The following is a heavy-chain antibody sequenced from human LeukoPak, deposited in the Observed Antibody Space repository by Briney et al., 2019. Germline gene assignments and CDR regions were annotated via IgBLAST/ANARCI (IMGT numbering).Heavy chain of an antibody. J-gene: IGHJ4*02. D-gene: IGHD3-22*01. Sequence: TGGSLRLSCAASGFTFEDYTMHWVRQAPGKTLEWVSLISWDGTTYYTDSMKGRFTISRDNSKNSLYLQMDTLRSEDTAYYYCVKDLSYESSGSVFAYWGQGTLVTVSS. CDR1: GFTFEDYT. V-gene: IGHV3-43*01. CDR2: ISWDGTT. CDR3: VKDLSYESSGSVFAY.